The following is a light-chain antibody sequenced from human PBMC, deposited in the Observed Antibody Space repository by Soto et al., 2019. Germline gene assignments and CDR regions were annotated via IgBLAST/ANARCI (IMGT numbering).Light chain of an antibody. CDR3: QQYYRSPWT. CDR1: QSILYNSNNKNY. V-gene: IGKV4-1*01. Sequence: DIVMTQSPDSLAVSLGERATINCKSSQSILYNSNNKNYLAWYQQKPGQPPKLLIYWASTRESGVPDRLSGSGSGTDLPLTISSLQAEDVAVYFCQQYYRSPWTFGQGCKVEIK. CDR2: WAS. J-gene: IGKJ1*01.